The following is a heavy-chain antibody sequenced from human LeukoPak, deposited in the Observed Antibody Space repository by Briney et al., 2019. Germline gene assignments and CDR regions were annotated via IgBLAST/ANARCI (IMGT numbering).Heavy chain of an antibody. Sequence: ASVKVSCKASGYTFTRYYMHRVRQAPGHRLEWMGWINPNSGGTNYARKFQGRVTMTRDTSISTAYMELSRLRSDDTAVYYCARLGAGIGYWGQGTLVTVSS. CDR1: GYTFTRYY. V-gene: IGHV1-2*02. J-gene: IGHJ4*02. CDR2: INPNSGGT. D-gene: IGHD1-26*01. CDR3: ARLGAGIGY.